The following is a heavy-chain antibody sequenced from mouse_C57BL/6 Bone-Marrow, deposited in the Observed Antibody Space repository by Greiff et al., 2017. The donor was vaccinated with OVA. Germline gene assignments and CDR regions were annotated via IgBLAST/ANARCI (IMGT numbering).Heavy chain of an antibody. J-gene: IGHJ3*01. CDR2: ISDGGSYT. D-gene: IGHD2-1*01. Sequence: EVKVVESGGGLVKPGGSLKLSCAASGFTFSSYAMSWVRQTPEKRLEWVATISDGGSYTYYPDNVKGRFTISRDNAKNNLYLQMSHLKSEDTAMYYCAREDYGNSPFGYWGQGTLVTVSA. CDR3: AREDYGNSPFGY. V-gene: IGHV5-4*01. CDR1: GFTFSSYA.